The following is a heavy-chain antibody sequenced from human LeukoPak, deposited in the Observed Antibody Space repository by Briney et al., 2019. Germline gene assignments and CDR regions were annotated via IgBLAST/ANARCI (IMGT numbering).Heavy chain of an antibody. CDR1: GGSISSYY. J-gene: IGHJ3*02. CDR3: ARRLVLGYGSSGYYYYAFDI. CDR2: IYYSGST. Sequence: SETLSLTCTVSGGSISSYYWSWIRQPPGKGLEWIGYIYYSGSTNYNPSLKSRVTISVDTSKNQFSLKLSSVTAADTAVYYCARRLVLGYGSSGYYYYAFDIWGQGTMVTVSS. V-gene: IGHV4-59*08. D-gene: IGHD3-22*01.